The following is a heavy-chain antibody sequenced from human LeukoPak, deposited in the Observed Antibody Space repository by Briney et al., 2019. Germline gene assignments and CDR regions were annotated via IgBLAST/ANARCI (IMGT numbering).Heavy chain of an antibody. V-gene: IGHV3-30*03. Sequence: GGSLRLSCVASGFTFSSHGMHWVRQAPGKGLEWVAIISYDGSNKYSADSVKGRFTISRDSSKNTLYLQMNSLRAEDTAVYYCARDRSSSWALDYWGQGTLVTVSS. CDR3: ARDRSSSWALDY. J-gene: IGHJ4*02. D-gene: IGHD6-13*01. CDR2: ISYDGSNK. CDR1: GFTFSSHG.